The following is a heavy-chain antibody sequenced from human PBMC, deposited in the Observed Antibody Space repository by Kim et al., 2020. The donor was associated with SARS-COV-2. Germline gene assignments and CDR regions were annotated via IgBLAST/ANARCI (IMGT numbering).Heavy chain of an antibody. CDR3: ARGPGIAVAGGVY. V-gene: IGHV3-30*01. D-gene: IGHD6-19*01. Sequence: ADAVKGRLTISRDNSKNTLYLQMNSLRAEDTAVYYCARGPGIAVAGGVYWGQGTLVTVSS. J-gene: IGHJ4*02.